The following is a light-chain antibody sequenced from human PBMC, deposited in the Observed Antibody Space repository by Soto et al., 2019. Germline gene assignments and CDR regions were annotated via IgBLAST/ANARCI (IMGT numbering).Light chain of an antibody. CDR2: DVS. CDR1: SSDVGGYNY. Sequence: QSVLTQPASVSGSPGQSITISCTGTSSDVGGYNYVSWYQQHPGKAPKLMIYDVSNRPSGVSNRFSGSKSGNTASLTISGLQAEDEADYYCSSYTSSSTYVVVGGGTKLTVL. J-gene: IGLJ2*01. CDR3: SSYTSSSTYVV. V-gene: IGLV2-14*01.